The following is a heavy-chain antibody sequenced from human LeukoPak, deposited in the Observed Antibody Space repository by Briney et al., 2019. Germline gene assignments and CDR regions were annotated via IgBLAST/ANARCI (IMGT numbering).Heavy chain of an antibody. J-gene: IGHJ6*03. Sequence: ASVKVSCKASGYTFTGYYMHWVRQAPGQGLEWMGWINPNSGGTNYAQKFQGRVTMTRDTSISTAYMELSRLRSDDTAVYYCASGGSVTAYYYYYYMDVWGKGTTVTVSS. D-gene: IGHD2-21*02. CDR1: GYTFTGYY. CDR2: INPNSGGT. V-gene: IGHV1-2*02. CDR3: ASGGSVTAYYYYYYMDV.